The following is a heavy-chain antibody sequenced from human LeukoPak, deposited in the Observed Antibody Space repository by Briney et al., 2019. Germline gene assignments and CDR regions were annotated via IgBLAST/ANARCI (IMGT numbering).Heavy chain of an antibody. CDR3: ARRGRYNWFDP. CDR2: IYPGDSDT. V-gene: IGHV5-51*01. CDR1: GGTFTSYW. J-gene: IGHJ5*02. Sequence: KVSCKASGGTFTSYWIGWVRQMPGKGLEWMGIIYPGDSDTRYSPSFQGQVTISADKSISTAYLQWSSLKASDTAMYYCARRGRYNWFDPWGQGTLVTVSS. D-gene: IGHD3-16*01.